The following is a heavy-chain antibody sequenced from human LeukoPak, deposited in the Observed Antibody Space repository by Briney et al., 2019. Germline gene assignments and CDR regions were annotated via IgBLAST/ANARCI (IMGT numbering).Heavy chain of an antibody. D-gene: IGHD6-13*01. CDR1: GFTFSSYS. J-gene: IGHJ3*02. Sequence: GGSLRLSCAASGFTFSSYSMNWVRQAPGKGLEWVSSISSSSSYIYYADSVKGRFTISRDNAKNSLCLQMNSLRAEDTAVYYCARPDEQQLVRDAFDIWGQGTMVTVSS. CDR3: ARPDEQQLVRDAFDI. V-gene: IGHV3-21*01. CDR2: ISSSSSYI.